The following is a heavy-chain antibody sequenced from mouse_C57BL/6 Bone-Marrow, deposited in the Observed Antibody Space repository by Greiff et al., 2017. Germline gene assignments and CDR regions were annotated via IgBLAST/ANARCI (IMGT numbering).Heavy chain of an antibody. CDR1: GFNIKDDY. CDR3: TTSVYYWYFDV. CDR2: IDPEHGDT. Sequence: VQLQESGAELVRPGASVKLSCTASGFNIKDDYMHWVKQRPEQGLEWIGWIDPEHGDTEYASKFQGKATITAYTSSNAAYLQLSSLTSEDTAVYYCTTSVYYWYFDVWGTGTTVTVAS. V-gene: IGHV14-4*01. J-gene: IGHJ1*03.